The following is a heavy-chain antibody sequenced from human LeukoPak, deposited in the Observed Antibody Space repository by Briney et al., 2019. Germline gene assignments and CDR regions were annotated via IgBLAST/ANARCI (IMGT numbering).Heavy chain of an antibody. Sequence: GESLKFSCKGSGYSFTSYWSGWVRQMPGKGLEGMGIIYPGDSDTRYSPSFQGQVTISADKSISTAYLQWSSLKASDTAMYYCAAHSSWRSGDYWGQGTLVTVSS. CDR3: AAHSSWRSGDY. D-gene: IGHD6-13*01. V-gene: IGHV5-51*01. J-gene: IGHJ4*02. CDR2: IYPGDSDT. CDR1: GYSFTSYW.